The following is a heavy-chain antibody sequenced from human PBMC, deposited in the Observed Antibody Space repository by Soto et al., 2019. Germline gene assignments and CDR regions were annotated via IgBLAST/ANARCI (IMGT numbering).Heavy chain of an antibody. D-gene: IGHD3-16*02. CDR1: GASLSDNY. V-gene: IGHV4-34*01. CDR2: INYSGST. Sequence: SETLSLTYAVYGASLSDNYCNWLRQPPGKGLEWIGEINYSGSTKYNPSLKSRVTLSIDTSKDQFSLRLSSVTAADTAVYYCARDSGGLRLGESSLYGEKDSFDVWDQGTLVTVSS. J-gene: IGHJ3*01. CDR3: ARDSGGLRLGESSLYGEKDSFDV.